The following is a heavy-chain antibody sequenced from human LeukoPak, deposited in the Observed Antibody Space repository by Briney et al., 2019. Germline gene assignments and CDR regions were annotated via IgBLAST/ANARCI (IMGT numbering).Heavy chain of an antibody. CDR1: GFTLSSYA. J-gene: IGHJ4*02. V-gene: IGHV3-21*04. D-gene: IGHD3-16*01. CDR3: ARSPRSYDYVWGSYIPHYFDY. Sequence: GGSLRLSCVVSGFTLSSYAMNWVRQAPGKGLEWVSCISSSSSYIYYADSVKGRFTISRDNAKNSLYLQMNSLRAEDTALYYCARSPRSYDYVWGSYIPHYFDYWGQGTLVTVSS. CDR2: ISSSSSYI.